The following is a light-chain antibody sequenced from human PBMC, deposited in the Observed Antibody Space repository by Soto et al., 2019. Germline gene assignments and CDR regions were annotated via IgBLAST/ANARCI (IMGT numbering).Light chain of an antibody. CDR3: SSYTASLTVV. V-gene: IGLV2-14*01. Sequence: QSALTQPASVSGSPGQSITISCTGTSSDVGGYNYVSWYQQHPDKAPKLIIFEVSNRPSGVSNRFSGSKSGNTASLTISGLQHEDEADYHCSSYTASLTVVLGGGTQLTVL. CDR1: SSDVGGYNY. J-gene: IGLJ2*01. CDR2: EVS.